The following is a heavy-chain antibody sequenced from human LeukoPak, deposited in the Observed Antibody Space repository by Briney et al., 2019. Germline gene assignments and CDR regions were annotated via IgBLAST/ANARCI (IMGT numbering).Heavy chain of an antibody. V-gene: IGHV4-61*02. D-gene: IGHD3-3*01. CDR3: AKDMEAYYDFWSGYYSD. CDR1: GGSISSGGYS. CDR2: IYTSGST. Sequence: SQTLSLTCAVSGGSISSGGYSWSWIRQPAGTGLEWIGRIYTSGSTNYNPSLKSRVTISVDTSKNQFSLKLSSVTAADTAVYYCAKDMEAYYDFWSGYYSDWGQGTLVTVSS. J-gene: IGHJ4*02.